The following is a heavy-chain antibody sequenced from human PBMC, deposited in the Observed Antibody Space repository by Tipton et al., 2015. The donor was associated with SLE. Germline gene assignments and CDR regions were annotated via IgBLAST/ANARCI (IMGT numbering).Heavy chain of an antibody. V-gene: IGHV4-31*02. D-gene: IGHD5-12*01. CDR3: ARGGVGGYDYFDY. CDR2: IYNSGGT. CDR1: GGSISTGGYY. Sequence: LRLSCTVSGGSISTGGYYWSWIRQHPGKGLEWIGHIYNSGGTDYNPSLKSRVTISADTSKNHFSLNLSSVTAADTAVYYCARGGVGGYDYFDYWGQGALVTVSS. J-gene: IGHJ4*02.